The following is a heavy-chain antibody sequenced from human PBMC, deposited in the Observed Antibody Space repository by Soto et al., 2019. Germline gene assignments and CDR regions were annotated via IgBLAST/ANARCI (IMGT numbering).Heavy chain of an antibody. Sequence: ASVKVSCKASGYTFTSYDINWVRQATGQGLEWMGWMNPNSGNTGYAQKFQGRDTMTRNTSISTAYMELSSLRSEDTAVYYCAAANGYYYDNSGYYRRAFDIWGQGTMVTVSS. CDR3: AAANGYYYDNSGYYRRAFDI. J-gene: IGHJ3*02. D-gene: IGHD3-22*01. CDR2: MNPNSGNT. V-gene: IGHV1-8*01. CDR1: GYTFTSYD.